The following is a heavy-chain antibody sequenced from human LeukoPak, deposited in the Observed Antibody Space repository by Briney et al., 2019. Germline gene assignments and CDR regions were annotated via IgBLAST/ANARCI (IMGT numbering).Heavy chain of an antibody. V-gene: IGHV3-53*01. D-gene: IGHD3-22*01. J-gene: IGHJ4*02. Sequence: ETLSLTCAVYGGSFSGYYWSWVRQAPGKGLEWVSVIYSGGSTYYADSVKGRFTISRDNSKNTLYLQMNSLRAEDTAVYYCARDYYDSSGYHGYWGQGTLVTVSS. CDR1: GGSFSGYY. CDR2: IYSGGST. CDR3: ARDYYDSSGYHGY.